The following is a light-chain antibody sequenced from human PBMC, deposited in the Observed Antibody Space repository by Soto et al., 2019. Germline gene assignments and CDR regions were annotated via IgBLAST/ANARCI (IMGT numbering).Light chain of an antibody. CDR2: AAS. J-gene: IGKJ4*01. V-gene: IGKV1-39*01. CDR1: QSITTY. Sequence: DIQMTQSPSSLSASVGDRVTITCGASQSITTYLNWYRQKPGKAPKLLIYAASSLQSGVPSRFSGGGSGTDFTLTISSLQPEDFGTYYCQQSYTSPVTFGGGTKVDI. CDR3: QQSYTSPVT.